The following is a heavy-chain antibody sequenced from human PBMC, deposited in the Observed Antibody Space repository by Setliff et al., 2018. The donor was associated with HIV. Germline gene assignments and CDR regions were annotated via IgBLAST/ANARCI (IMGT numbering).Heavy chain of an antibody. J-gene: IGHJ4*02. Sequence: QSGGSLRLSCTASGFTFSTSSMNWVRQAPGKGLEWISYTSSRSNTVHYADSVQGRFTISRDNAKNSLYLQMNSLRVEDTAIYYCAKGLVDYYDGSAYDYWGQGTLVTVSS. CDR3: AKGLVDYYDGSAYDY. D-gene: IGHD3-22*01. CDR2: TSSRSNTV. CDR1: GFTFSTSS. V-gene: IGHV3-48*04.